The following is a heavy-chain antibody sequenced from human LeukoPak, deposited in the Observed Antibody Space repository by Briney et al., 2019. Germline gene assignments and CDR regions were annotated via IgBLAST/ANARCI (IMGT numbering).Heavy chain of an antibody. Sequence: SETLSPTCTVSGGSISSGSYYWSWIRQPAGKGLEWIGRIYTSGSTNYSPSLKSRVTISVDTSKNQFSLKLSSVTAADTAVYYCARVGTGQGHAFDIWGQGTMVTVSS. J-gene: IGHJ3*02. CDR1: GGSISSGSYY. CDR2: IYTSGST. CDR3: ARVGTGQGHAFDI. V-gene: IGHV4-61*02. D-gene: IGHD1-14*01.